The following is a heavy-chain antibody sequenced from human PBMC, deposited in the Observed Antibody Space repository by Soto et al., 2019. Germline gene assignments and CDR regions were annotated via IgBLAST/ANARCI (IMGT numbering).Heavy chain of an antibody. D-gene: IGHD2-21*01. CDR1: GGSISGYY. CDR2: IYYSGST. J-gene: IGHJ4*02. CDR3: ARRWGGTFDY. V-gene: IGHV4-59*01. Sequence: QVQLQESGPGLVKPSETLSLTCTVSGGSISGYYWSWIRQPPGKGLEWIGYIYYSGSTNYNPSLKSRVNISVDTAKNQFSLKPSSVTAADTAVYYCARRWGGTFDYWGQGTLVTVSS.